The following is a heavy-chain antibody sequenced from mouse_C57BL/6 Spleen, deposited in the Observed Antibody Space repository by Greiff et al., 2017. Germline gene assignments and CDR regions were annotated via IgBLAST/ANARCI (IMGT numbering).Heavy chain of an antibody. D-gene: IGHD1-1*02. J-gene: IGHJ2*01. V-gene: IGHV1-50*01. Sequence: QVQLQQPGAELVKPGASVKLSCKASGSTFTSYWMQWVKQRPGQGLEWIGEIDPSDSYTNYNQKFKGKATVTVDTSSSTAYMQLSSLTSEDSAVYYCGYGPLGGYWGQGTTRTVSS. CDR1: GSTFTSYW. CDR2: IDPSDSYT. CDR3: GYGPLGGY.